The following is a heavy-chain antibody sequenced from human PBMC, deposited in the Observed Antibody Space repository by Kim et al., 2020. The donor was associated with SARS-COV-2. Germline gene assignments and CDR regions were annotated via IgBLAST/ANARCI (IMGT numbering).Heavy chain of an antibody. CDR2: INAGNGNT. Sequence: ASVKVSCKASGYTFTSYAMHWVRQAPGQRLEWMGWINAGNGNTKYSQKFQGRVTITRDTSASTAYMELSSLRSEDTAVYYCATPTAYCGGDCSSQYYYYGMDVWGQGTTVTVSS. CDR1: GYTFTSYA. D-gene: IGHD2-21*02. CDR3: ATPTAYCGGDCSSQYYYYGMDV. J-gene: IGHJ6*02. V-gene: IGHV1-3*01.